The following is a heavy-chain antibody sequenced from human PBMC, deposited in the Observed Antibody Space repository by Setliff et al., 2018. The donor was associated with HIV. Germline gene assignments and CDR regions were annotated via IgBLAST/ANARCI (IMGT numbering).Heavy chain of an antibody. Sequence: ASVKVSCKASGGTFSSHAINWVRQAPGQGLEWMGGIIPIVDKTNYAQKFQGRVAITADKSTITAYMELSSLRSEDTAVYYCAREPGYGIRDAFDVWGQGTMVTVSS. J-gene: IGHJ3*01. D-gene: IGHD3-3*02. CDR1: GGTFSSHA. CDR2: IIPIVDKT. V-gene: IGHV1-69*10. CDR3: AREPGYGIRDAFDV.